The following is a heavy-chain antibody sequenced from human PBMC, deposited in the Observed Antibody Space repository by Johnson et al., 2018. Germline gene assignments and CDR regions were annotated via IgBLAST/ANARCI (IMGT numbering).Heavy chain of an antibody. V-gene: IGHV1-69*02. CDR1: GGTFSSYT. D-gene: IGHD2/OR15-2a*01. Sequence: QVQLVESGAEVKKPGSSVTVSCKASGGTFSSYTISWVRQAPGQGLEWMGGIIPIVDIANYAQNFQGRVTITADKSTSPAYMELSSLRSEDTAVYYGAFSGEYRDDAFDIWGQGTMVTVSS. CDR3: AFSGEYRDDAFDI. J-gene: IGHJ3*02. CDR2: IIPIVDIA.